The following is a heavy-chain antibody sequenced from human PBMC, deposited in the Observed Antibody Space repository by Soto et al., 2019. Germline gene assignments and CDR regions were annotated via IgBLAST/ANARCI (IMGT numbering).Heavy chain of an antibody. Sequence: TSETLSLTCTVSGGSISSSSYYWGWIRQPPGKGLEWIGSIYYSGSTYYNPSLKSRVTISVDTSKNQFSLKLSSVTAADTAVYYCARQERDYYDSSGYYPYFDYWGQGTLVTVS. J-gene: IGHJ4*02. CDR3: ARQERDYYDSSGYYPYFDY. CDR2: IYYSGST. V-gene: IGHV4-39*01. CDR1: GGSISSSSYY. D-gene: IGHD3-22*01.